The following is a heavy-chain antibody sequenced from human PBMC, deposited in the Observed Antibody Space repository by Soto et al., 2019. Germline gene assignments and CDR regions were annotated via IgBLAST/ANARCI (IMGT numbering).Heavy chain of an antibody. Sequence: QVQLVQSGAEVKKPGSSVKVSCKASGGTFSSYAISWVRQAPGQGLEWMGGIIPIFGTANYAQKFQGRVTITADESTSTAYMELSSLRSEDTAVFYCARDPHIVARRELRNWFDPWGQGTLVTVSS. CDR1: GGTFSSYA. D-gene: IGHD5-12*01. V-gene: IGHV1-69*01. J-gene: IGHJ5*02. CDR2: IIPIFGTA. CDR3: ARDPHIVARRELRNWFDP.